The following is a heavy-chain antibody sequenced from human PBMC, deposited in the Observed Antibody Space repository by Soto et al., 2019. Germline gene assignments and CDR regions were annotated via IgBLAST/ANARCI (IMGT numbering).Heavy chain of an antibody. CDR1: GFTFSNAW. CDR2: IKSKTDGGTT. CDR3: KTGHVLSVNMVRGERGDAFDI. Sequence: GGSLRLSCAASGFTFSNAWMSWVRQAPGKGLEWVGRIKSKTDGGTTDYAAPVKGRFTISRDDSKNTLYLQMNSLKTEDTAVYYCKTGHVLSVNMVRGERGDAFDIWGQGIMVNVS. V-gene: IGHV3-15*01. J-gene: IGHJ3*02. D-gene: IGHD3-10*01.